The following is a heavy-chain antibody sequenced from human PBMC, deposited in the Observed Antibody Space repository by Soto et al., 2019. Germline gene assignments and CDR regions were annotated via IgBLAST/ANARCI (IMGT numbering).Heavy chain of an antibody. Sequence: SVKVSCKASGGTFSRYAISWLRQAPGQGLEWMGGIIPIFGTANYAQKFQGRVTITADKSTSTAYMELSSLRSEDTAVYYCARPHGSGSKNWFDPWGQGTLVTVSS. CDR2: IIPIFGTA. V-gene: IGHV1-69*06. D-gene: IGHD3-10*01. J-gene: IGHJ5*02. CDR3: ARPHGSGSKNWFDP. CDR1: GGTFSRYA.